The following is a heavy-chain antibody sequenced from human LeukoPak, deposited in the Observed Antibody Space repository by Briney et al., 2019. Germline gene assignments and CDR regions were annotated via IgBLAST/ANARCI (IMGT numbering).Heavy chain of an antibody. CDR3: ARGPNSNWSGLDF. CDR2: ISPTGSTT. D-gene: IGHD6-6*01. V-gene: IGHV3-74*01. J-gene: IGHJ4*02. Sequence: LRLSCAASGFTXXSYGMXWVRQAPGKGLVWVSRISPTGSTTSYADSVKGRFTVSRDNAKNTLYLQVNNLRAEDTAVYYCARGPNSNWSGLDFWGQGTLLTVSS. CDR1: GFTXXSYG.